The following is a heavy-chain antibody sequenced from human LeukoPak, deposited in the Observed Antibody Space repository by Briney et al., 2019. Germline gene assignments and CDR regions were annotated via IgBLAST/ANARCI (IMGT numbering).Heavy chain of an antibody. D-gene: IGHD3-22*01. CDR3: ARADSSGYSGFGDFDY. CDR2: INPNSGGT. CDR1: GYTFTGYY. Sequence: ASVKVSCKASGYTFTGYYMHWVRQAPGQGLEWMGWINPNSGGTNYAQKFQGGVTMTRDTSISTAYMELSRLRSDDTAVYYCARADSSGYSGFGDFDYWGQGTLVTVSS. J-gene: IGHJ4*02. V-gene: IGHV1-2*02.